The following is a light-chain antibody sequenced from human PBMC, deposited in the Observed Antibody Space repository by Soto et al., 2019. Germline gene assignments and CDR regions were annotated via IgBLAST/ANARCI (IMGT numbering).Light chain of an antibody. CDR2: DVS. Sequence: QLVLTQPPSASGSPGQSVTISCTGTSSDVGAYDWISWYQQHPGKAPKVMIYDVSKRPPGVPDRFSGSKSGNTASLTVSGLQTEDEADYYCCAYAGSYTRYVFGTGTKLTVL. J-gene: IGLJ1*01. CDR1: SSDVGAYDW. V-gene: IGLV2-8*01. CDR3: CAYAGSYTRYV.